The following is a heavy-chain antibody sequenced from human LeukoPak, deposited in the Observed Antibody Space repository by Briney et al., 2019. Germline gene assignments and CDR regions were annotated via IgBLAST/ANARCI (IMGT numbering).Heavy chain of an antibody. CDR3: ARDQPYGDPAADYYGMDV. J-gene: IGHJ6*04. CDR1: GGSISSGDYY. V-gene: IGHV4-30-4*01. D-gene: IGHD4-17*01. Sequence: TSETLSLTCTVSGGSISSGDYYWSWIRQPPGKGLEWIGYIYYSGGTYYNPSLKSRVTISVDTSKNQFSLKLSSVTAADTAVYYCARDQPYGDPAADYYGMDVWGKGTTVTVSS. CDR2: IYYSGGT.